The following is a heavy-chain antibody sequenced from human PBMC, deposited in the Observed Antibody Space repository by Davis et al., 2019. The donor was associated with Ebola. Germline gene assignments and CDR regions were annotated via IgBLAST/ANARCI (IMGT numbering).Heavy chain of an antibody. V-gene: IGHV1-46*01. D-gene: IGHD3-22*01. Sequence: ASVKVSCKASGYRFTSYYMHWVRQAPGQGLEWMAIINPITGGTSYAQNFQVRVNMTRDTSTSTVYMELSSLRSEDTAVYYCAREGGRYYDSSGYVFDIWGQGTMVKVSP. CDR3: AREGGRYYDSSGYVFDI. CDR2: INPITGGT. CDR1: GYRFTSYY. J-gene: IGHJ3*02.